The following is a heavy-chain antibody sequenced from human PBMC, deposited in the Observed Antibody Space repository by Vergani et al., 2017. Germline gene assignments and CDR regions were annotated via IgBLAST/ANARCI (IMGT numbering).Heavy chain of an antibody. CDR2: INAGNGNT. CDR3: AREGSAVAGYFQH. CDR1: GYTFTSYA. V-gene: IGHV1-3*01. D-gene: IGHD6-19*01. Sequence: QVQLVQSGAEVKKPGASVKVSRKASGYTFTSYAMHWVRQAPGQRLEWMGWINAGNGNTKYSQKFQGRVTITRDTSASTAYMELSSLRSEDTAVYYCAREGSAVAGYFQHWGQGTLVTVSS. J-gene: IGHJ1*01.